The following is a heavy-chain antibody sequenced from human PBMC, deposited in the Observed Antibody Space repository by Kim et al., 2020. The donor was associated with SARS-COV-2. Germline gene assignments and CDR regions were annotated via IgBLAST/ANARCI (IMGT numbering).Heavy chain of an antibody. V-gene: IGHV4-39*01. CDR1: GGSITSNTYY. CDR2: IYYTGTT. Sequence: SETLSLTCTVSGGSITSNTYYWGWIRQSPGKGLEWIGNIYYTGTTYYNPSLKGRVTISVDTSKNQFSLKLSSVTAADKAVYYCAKRGGYCSGGSCYSWFDPWGQGTLVTVSS. J-gene: IGHJ5*02. CDR3: AKRGGYCSGGSCYSWFDP. D-gene: IGHD2-15*01.